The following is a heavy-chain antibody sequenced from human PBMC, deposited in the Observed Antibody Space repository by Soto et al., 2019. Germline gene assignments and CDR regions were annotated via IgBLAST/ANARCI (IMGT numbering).Heavy chain of an antibody. CDR1: GFSFSNYA. CDR3: VRDDRCAFDF. CDR2: ISIGSGSI. V-gene: IGHV3-48*02. Sequence: ESGGGLVQPGGSRRVSCAASGFSFSNYAMNWVRQAPGKGLEWVSYISIGSGSIFYADSVKGRFTISRDDAKNSLYMQMNTLRDEDTAVYYCVRDDRCAFDFWGQGTMVTVSS. J-gene: IGHJ3*01. D-gene: IGHD3-22*01.